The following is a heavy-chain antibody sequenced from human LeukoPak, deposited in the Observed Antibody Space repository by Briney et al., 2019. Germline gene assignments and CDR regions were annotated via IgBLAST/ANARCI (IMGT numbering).Heavy chain of an antibody. V-gene: IGHV3-30*03. CDR3: ARESDRMGGIDY. D-gene: IGHD6-13*01. CDR1: GFIFSSYG. J-gene: IGHJ4*02. Sequence: GGSLRLSCVASGFIFSSYGMHWVRQAPVKGLEWVAVISYDGSNKYYADSVKGRFTISRDNSKNTLYLQMNSLRAEDTAVYYCARESDRMGGIDYWGQGTLVTVSS. CDR2: ISYDGSNK.